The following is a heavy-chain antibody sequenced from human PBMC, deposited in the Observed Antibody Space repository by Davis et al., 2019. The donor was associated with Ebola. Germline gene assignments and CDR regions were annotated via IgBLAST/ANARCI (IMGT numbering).Heavy chain of an antibody. V-gene: IGHV1-18*01. J-gene: IGHJ5*02. D-gene: IGHD2-2*02. Sequence: AASVKVSCKASGYIFTNFGLSWVRQAPGQGLEWMGWISPWHGTPYYLQKFQGRVTMTTERATNTAYMELSSLRSEDTAVYYCARDPLGYCSSTSCHIGPNWFDPWGQGTLVTGPS. CDR1: GYIFTNFG. CDR3: ARDPLGYCSSTSCHIGPNWFDP. CDR2: ISPWHGTP.